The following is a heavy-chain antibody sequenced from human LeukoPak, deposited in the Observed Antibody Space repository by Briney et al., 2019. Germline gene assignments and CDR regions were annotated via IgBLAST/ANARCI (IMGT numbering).Heavy chain of an antibody. CDR1: GGSISSYY. J-gene: IGHJ4*02. D-gene: IGHD2/OR15-2a*01. V-gene: IGHV4-59*08. Sequence: SETLSPTCTVSGGSISSYYWSWIRQPPGKGLEWIGYIYYSGSTNYNPSLKSRVTISVDTSKNQFSLKLSSVTAADTAVYYCARLVSLMNFDYWGQGTLVTVSS. CDR3: ARLVSLMNFDY. CDR2: IYYSGST.